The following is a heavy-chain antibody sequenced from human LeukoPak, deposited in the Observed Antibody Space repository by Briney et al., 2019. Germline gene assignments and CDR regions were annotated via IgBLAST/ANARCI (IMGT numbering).Heavy chain of an antibody. CDR3: VRGGYGSIDY. Sequence: GGSLRLSCEASGFAFSSLWMHWVRQAPGKRLVWVSYINSDGSSTNYADSVKGRFTISRDNAKNMLYLQMNSLRAEDTAVYYCVRGGYGSIDYWGQGTLVTVSS. CDR1: GFAFSSLW. CDR2: INSDGSST. J-gene: IGHJ4*02. V-gene: IGHV3-74*01. D-gene: IGHD4-17*01.